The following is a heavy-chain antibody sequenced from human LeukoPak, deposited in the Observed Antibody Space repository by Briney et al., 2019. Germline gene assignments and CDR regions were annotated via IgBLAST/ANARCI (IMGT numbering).Heavy chain of an antibody. V-gene: IGHV3-23*01. CDR2: ISGSAGST. D-gene: IGHD3-22*01. CDR1: GFTFSTYF. CDR3: AKYIPSSSGYDY. J-gene: IGHJ4*02. Sequence: PGGSLRLSCAASGFTFSTYFWMHWVRQAPGKGLEWVSVISGSAGSTYYADSVKGRFTISRDNSKNTLYLQMNSLRAGDTAVYYCAKYIPSSSGYDYWGQGTLVTVSS.